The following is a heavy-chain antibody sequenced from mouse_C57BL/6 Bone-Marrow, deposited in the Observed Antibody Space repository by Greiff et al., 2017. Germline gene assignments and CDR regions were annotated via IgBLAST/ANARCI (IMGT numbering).Heavy chain of an antibody. CDR1: GYTFTSYW. V-gene: IGHV1-55*01. CDR3: AGPFYSNNPFAY. D-gene: IGHD2-5*01. Sequence: QVQLQQSGAELVKPGASVKMSCKASGYTFTSYWITWVKQRPGQGLEWIGDIYPGSGSTNYNEKFKSKATLTVDTSSSTAYMQLSSLTSEDSAVYYCAGPFYSNNPFAYWGQGTLVTVSA. J-gene: IGHJ3*01. CDR2: IYPGSGST.